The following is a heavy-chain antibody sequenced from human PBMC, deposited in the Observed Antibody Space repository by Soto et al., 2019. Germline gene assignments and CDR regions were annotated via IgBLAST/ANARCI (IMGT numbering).Heavy chain of an antibody. CDR2: INPNSGNI. J-gene: IGHJ4*02. V-gene: IGHV1-8*01. CDR1: GDTFTTYD. CDR3: ARGRASGSYYLLDY. D-gene: IGHD3-10*01. Sequence: GASVKVSSKASGDTFTTYDINWVRQATGHGLEWMGWINPNSGNIGYAQRFQGRVTMTRDTAIRTAYMEVSSLRSDDTAVYYCARGRASGSYYLLDYWGQGTLVTVSS.